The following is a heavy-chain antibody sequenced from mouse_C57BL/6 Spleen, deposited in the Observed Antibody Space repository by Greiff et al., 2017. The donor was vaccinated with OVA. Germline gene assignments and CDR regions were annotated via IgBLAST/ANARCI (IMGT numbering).Heavy chain of an antibody. Sequence: VQLQQSGPVLVKPGASVKMSCKASGYTFTDYYMNWVKQSHGKSLEWIGVINPYNGGTSYNQKFKGKATLTVDKSSSTAYMELNSLTSEDSAVYYCARYPTVVATNAMDYWGQGTSVTVSS. J-gene: IGHJ4*01. CDR3: ARYPTVVATNAMDY. CDR1: GYTFTDYY. CDR2: INPYNGGT. D-gene: IGHD1-1*01. V-gene: IGHV1-19*01.